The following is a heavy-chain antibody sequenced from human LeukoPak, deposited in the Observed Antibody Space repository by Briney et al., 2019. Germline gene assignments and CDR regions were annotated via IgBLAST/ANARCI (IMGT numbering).Heavy chain of an antibody. CDR2: VTGSGTST. V-gene: IGHV3-23*01. D-gene: IGHD5-18*01. Sequence: QTGGSLRLSCAASGFTFSYYGMNWVRQAPGKGLEWVSGVTGSGTSTYYADPVRGRFTISRDNSKNTLYLQMNSLRVEDTAVYYCARCTRALDTAYYDYWGQGTLVTVSS. J-gene: IGHJ4*02. CDR3: ARCTRALDTAYYDY. CDR1: GFTFSYYG.